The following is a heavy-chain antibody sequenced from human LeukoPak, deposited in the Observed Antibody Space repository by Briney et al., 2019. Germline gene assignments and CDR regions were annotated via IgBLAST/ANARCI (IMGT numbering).Heavy chain of an antibody. CDR3: ARQRTGIGGPAFDN. Sequence: SVKVSCKASGGTFSSYAISWVRQAPGQGLEWMGRIIPIFGTANYAQKFQGRVTITTDESTSTAYMELSSLRSEDTAVYYCARQRTGIGGPAFDNWGQGTLVTVSS. J-gene: IGHJ4*02. D-gene: IGHD6-13*01. V-gene: IGHV1-69*05. CDR1: GGTFSSYA. CDR2: IIPIFGTA.